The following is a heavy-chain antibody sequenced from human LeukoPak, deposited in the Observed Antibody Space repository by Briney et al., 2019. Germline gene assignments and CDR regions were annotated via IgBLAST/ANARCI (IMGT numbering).Heavy chain of an antibody. D-gene: IGHD1-26*01. CDR3: AKDQGAIPYAFDI. CDR1: GYTFSNYG. CDR2: ISYDGSNK. V-gene: IGHV3-30*18. J-gene: IGHJ3*02. Sequence: GGSLRLSCAASGYTFSNYGMHWVRQAPGKGLEWVAVISYDGSNKYYVDSVKGRFTISRDNSKNTLYLQMNSLRAEDTAVYYCAKDQGAIPYAFDIWGQGTMVTVSS.